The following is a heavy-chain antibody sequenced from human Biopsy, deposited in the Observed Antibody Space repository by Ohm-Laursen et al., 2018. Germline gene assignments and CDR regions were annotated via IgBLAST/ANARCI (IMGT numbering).Heavy chain of an antibody. D-gene: IGHD4-23*01. J-gene: IGHJ4*02. CDR1: GGSFTGHY. V-gene: IGHV4-59*11. CDR2: ISYTGYT. Sequence: SDTLSLTCTVSGGSFTGHYWSWIRQPPGKGLEWIGRISYTGYTSYNASLKGRVTISVDTSRNHFSLRLSSLTAADTAVYYCARGSNDFGGLYFPRWGQGTLLTVSS. CDR3: ARGSNDFGGLYFPR.